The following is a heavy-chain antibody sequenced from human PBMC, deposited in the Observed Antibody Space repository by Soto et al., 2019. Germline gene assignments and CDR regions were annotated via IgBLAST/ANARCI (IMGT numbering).Heavy chain of an antibody. J-gene: IGHJ4*02. V-gene: IGHV4-31*03. D-gene: IGHD5-12*01. Sequence: SETLSLTCTVSGGSISSGGYYWSWIRQHPGKGLEWIGYIYYSGSTYYNPSLKSRVTISVDTSKNQFSLRLSSVTAADTAVYYCARDLRGYSRYDYLDYWGQGIPVTVSS. CDR1: GGSISSGGYY. CDR2: IYYSGST. CDR3: ARDLRGYSRYDYLDY.